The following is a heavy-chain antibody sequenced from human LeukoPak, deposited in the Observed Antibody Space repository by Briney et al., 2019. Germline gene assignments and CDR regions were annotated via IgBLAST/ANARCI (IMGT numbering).Heavy chain of an antibody. V-gene: IGHV4-59*01. CDR3: ARGRYSYGWNDS. Sequence: SETLSLTCTVSGGSISSYYWSWIRQPPGKGLEWIGYIYYSGSTNYNPSLKSRVTISVDTCKNQFSLKLSSVTAADTAVYYCARGRYSYGWNDSWGQGTLVTVSS. D-gene: IGHD3-16*02. CDR1: GGSISSYY. J-gene: IGHJ5*01. CDR2: IYYSGST.